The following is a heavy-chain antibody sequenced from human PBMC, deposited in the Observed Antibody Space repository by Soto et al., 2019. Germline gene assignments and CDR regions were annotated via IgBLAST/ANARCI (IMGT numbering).Heavy chain of an antibody. CDR2: ISGSGGST. D-gene: IGHD3-3*01. V-gene: IGHV3-23*01. Sequence: EVQLLESGGGLVQPGGSLRLSCAASGFTFSSYAMSWVRQAPGKGLEWVSAISGSGGSTYYADSVKGRFTISRDNSKNTLYLQRNSLRAEDTAVYYCAKVGPYYDFWSGYQYYFDYWGQGTLVTVSS. J-gene: IGHJ4*02. CDR3: AKVGPYYDFWSGYQYYFDY. CDR1: GFTFSSYA.